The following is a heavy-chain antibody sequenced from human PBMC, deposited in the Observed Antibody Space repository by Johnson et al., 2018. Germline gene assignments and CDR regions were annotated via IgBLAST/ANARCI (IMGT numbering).Heavy chain of an antibody. Sequence: VQLVESGAEVKKPGASVKVSCKASGYTFTSYDINWVRQATGQGLEWMGWMNPNSGNTGYAQKFQGRVTMTRNTPISTAYMELGSRRSEDTAGYYGASNLWFGESYDPRCYYYYGMDGWGQGTTVTVSS. CDR3: ASNLWFGESYDPRCYYYYGMDG. CDR1: GYTFTSYD. V-gene: IGHV1-8*01. J-gene: IGHJ6*02. CDR2: MNPNSGNT. D-gene: IGHD3-10*01.